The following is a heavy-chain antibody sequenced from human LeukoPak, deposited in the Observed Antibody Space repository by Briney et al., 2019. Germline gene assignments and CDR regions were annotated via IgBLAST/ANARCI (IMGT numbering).Heavy chain of an antibody. J-gene: IGHJ6*02. D-gene: IGHD4-11*01. CDR1: GGSISSHY. V-gene: IGHV4-59*11. CDR2: IYYSGST. Sequence: PSETLSLTCTVSGGSISSHYWSWIRQPPGKGLEWIGYIYYSGSTNYNPSLKSRVTMSVDTSKNQFSLKLSSVTAADTAVYYCARDNYGYYYGVDVWGQGTTVTVSS. CDR3: ARDNYGYYYGVDV.